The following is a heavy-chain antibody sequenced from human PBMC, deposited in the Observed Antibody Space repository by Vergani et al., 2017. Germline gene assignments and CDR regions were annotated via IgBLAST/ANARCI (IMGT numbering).Heavy chain of an antibody. D-gene: IGHD1-1*01. CDR3: ARDQTGTDY. CDR2: ISSSGSTI. V-gene: IGHV3-48*03. Sequence: EVQLLESGGGLVQPGGSLRLSCAASGFTFSSYAMSWVRQAPGKGLEWVSAISSSGSTIYYADSVKGRFTISRDNAKNSLYLQMNSLRTEDTAVYYCARDQTGTDYWGQGTLVTVSS. CDR1: GFTFSSYA. J-gene: IGHJ4*02.